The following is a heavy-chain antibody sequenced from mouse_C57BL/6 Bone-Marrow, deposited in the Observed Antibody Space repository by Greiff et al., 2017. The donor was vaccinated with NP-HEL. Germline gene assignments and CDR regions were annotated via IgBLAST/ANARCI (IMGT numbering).Heavy chain of an antibody. D-gene: IGHD2-4*01. Sequence: QVQLQQSGAELMKPGASVKLSCKATGYTFTGYWIEWVKQRPGHGLEWIGEILPGGGSTNYNEKFKGKATFTADTSSNTAYMQLSSLTTEDSAIYYCARDPYDYGGVNWGQGTLVTVSA. J-gene: IGHJ3*01. CDR2: ILPGGGST. CDR1: GYTFTGYW. V-gene: IGHV1-9*01. CDR3: ARDPYDYGGVN.